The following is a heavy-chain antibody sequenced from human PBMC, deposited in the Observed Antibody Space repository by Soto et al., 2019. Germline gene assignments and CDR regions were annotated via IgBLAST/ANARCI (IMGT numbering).Heavy chain of an antibody. CDR1: GYTLTELS. V-gene: IGHV1-24*01. D-gene: IGHD3-9*01. Sequence: GASVKVSCKVSGYTLTELSMHWVRQAPGKGLEWMGGFDPEDGETIYAQKFQGRVTMTEDTSTDTAYMELSSLRSEDTAVYYCATDSILTGQQPFDPWGQGTLVTVSS. CDR3: ATDSILTGQQPFDP. J-gene: IGHJ5*02. CDR2: FDPEDGET.